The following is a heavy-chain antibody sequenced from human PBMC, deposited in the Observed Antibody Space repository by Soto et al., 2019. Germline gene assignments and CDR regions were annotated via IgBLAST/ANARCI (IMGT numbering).Heavy chain of an antibody. CDR2: IYHGVST. CDR3: ARVPDY. Sequence: QLQLQESGSGLVKPSQTLSLTCAVSGGSISSGGYSWSWIRQPPGQGMEWIAYIYHGVSTYYNPSIKSRVTISVDRSKNQFSLKLSSVTAAETAVYYCARVPDYWGQGTLVPVSS. J-gene: IGHJ4*02. V-gene: IGHV4-30-2*01. CDR1: GGSISSGGYS.